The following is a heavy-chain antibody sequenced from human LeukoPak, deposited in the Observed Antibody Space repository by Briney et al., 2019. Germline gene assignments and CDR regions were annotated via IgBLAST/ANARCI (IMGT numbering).Heavy chain of an antibody. CDR1: GFTFSTYW. CDR2: INYDGTDT. Sequence: GGSLRLSCAASGFTFSTYWMHWVRQAPGKGPVWGSRINYDGTDTVYTDSVKGRFTISRDNAKNTLYLQMNSLGAEDTAVYYCARDGVSTVDFDYWGQGTLVTVSS. V-gene: IGHV3-74*01. CDR3: ARDGVSTVDFDY. D-gene: IGHD1-14*01. J-gene: IGHJ4*02.